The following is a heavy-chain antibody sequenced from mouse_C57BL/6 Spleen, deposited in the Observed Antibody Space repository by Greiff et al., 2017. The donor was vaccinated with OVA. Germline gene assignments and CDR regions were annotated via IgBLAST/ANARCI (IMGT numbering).Heavy chain of an antibody. CDR2: IDPANGNT. V-gene: IGHV14-3*01. J-gene: IGHJ2*01. D-gene: IGHD4-1*01. CDR1: GFHIKNTY. CDR3: ASLGPNFDY. Sequence: VQLQQSVAELVRPGASVKLSCTASGFHIKNTYMHWVKQRPEQGLEWIGRIDPANGNTKYAPKFQGKATITADTSSNTAYLQLSSLTSEDTAIYYCASLGPNFDYWGQGTTLTVSS.